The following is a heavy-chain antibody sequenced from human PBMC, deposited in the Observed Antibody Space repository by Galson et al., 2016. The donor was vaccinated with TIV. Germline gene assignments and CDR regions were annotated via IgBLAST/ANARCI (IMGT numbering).Heavy chain of an antibody. J-gene: IGHJ4*02. CDR3: ARISGYYDSSGHYIARSCDY. D-gene: IGHD3-22*01. Sequence: PALVKPTQTLTLTCTFSGFSLDSDGMCVNWIRQPPGKALEWLARIDWDDDKSYASSLKTRLTISKDTSKNQVVLTMTNMEPVDTATYYCARISGYYDSSGHYIARSCDYWGQGTPVTVSS. CDR1: GFSLDSDGMC. V-gene: IGHV2-70*11. CDR2: IDWDDDK.